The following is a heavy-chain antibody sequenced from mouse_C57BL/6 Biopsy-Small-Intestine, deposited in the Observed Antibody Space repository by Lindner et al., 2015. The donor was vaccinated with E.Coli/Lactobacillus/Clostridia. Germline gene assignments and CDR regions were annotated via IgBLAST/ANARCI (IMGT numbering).Heavy chain of an antibody. V-gene: IGHV1-22*01. CDR3: ARRAYYSNYDYAMDY. Sequence: EVQLQESGPELVKPGASVKMSCKASGYTFTDYNMHWVKQSHGKSLEWIGYINPNNGGTSYNQKFKGKASLTVNKSSSTAYMELRSLTSEDSAVYYCARRAYYSNYDYAMDYWGQGTSVTVSS. CDR2: INPNNGGT. CDR1: GYTFTDYN. J-gene: IGHJ4*01. D-gene: IGHD2-5*01.